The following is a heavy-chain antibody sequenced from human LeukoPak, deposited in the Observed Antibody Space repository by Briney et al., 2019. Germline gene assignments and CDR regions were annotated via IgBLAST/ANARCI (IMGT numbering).Heavy chain of an antibody. CDR2: ISSSGGNT. CDR3: AKDRRITMVRGATPQYYFDY. V-gene: IGHV3-23*01. Sequence: GGSLRLSCAASGFTFSDSAMTWVRQVPGKGLEWVSLISSSGGNTYYADSVKGRFTISRDNSKNTLYLQMNSLRAEDTAVYYCAKDRRITMVRGATPQYYFDYWGQGTLVTVSS. CDR1: GFTFSDSA. J-gene: IGHJ4*02. D-gene: IGHD3-10*01.